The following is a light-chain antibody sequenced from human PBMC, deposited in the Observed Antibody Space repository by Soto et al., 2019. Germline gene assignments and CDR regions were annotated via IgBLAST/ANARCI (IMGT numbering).Light chain of an antibody. CDR2: PAS. CDR1: QGISSY. J-gene: IGKJ4*01. CDR3: QQLNTYPLT. Sequence: DIQLTQSPSFLSASVGDRVTITCRASQGISSYLAWYQQKPGKAPNLLIYPASTLQSGVPSRFSGSESGTEFTLTISSLQPEDFATYCCQQLNTYPLTFGGGTKVEIK. V-gene: IGKV1-9*01.